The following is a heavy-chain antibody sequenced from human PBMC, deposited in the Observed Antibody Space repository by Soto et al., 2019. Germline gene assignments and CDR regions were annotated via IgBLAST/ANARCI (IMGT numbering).Heavy chain of an antibody. J-gene: IGHJ4*02. V-gene: IGHV3-74*01. CDR3: ARVGGGSGNFDS. Sequence: EVQLVESGGGLVQPGGSLRLSCGASGFTFSNYWMHWVRQVPGEGLVWVSRINGDGSFTRFADSVKGRFTISRDNAKNTLSLQMNSLRAEDTAVYYCARVGGGSGNFDSGGQETLVTVSS. D-gene: IGHD3-10*01. CDR2: INGDGSFT. CDR1: GFTFSNYW.